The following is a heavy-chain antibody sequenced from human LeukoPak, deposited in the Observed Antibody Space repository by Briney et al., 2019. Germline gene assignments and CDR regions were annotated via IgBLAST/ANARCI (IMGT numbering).Heavy chain of an antibody. CDR2: IKSKSDGGTT. V-gene: IGHV3-15*01. Sequence: GGSLRLSCAASGFTFSNAWMSWVRQAPGKGLEWVGRIKSKSDGGTTDYAAPVKGRFSISRDNAKNTVYLQMNSLRAEDTAVYYCAKDPARPYDSSGYYSDYWGQGTLVTVSS. D-gene: IGHD3-22*01. CDR3: AKDPARPYDSSGYYSDY. J-gene: IGHJ4*02. CDR1: GFTFSNAW.